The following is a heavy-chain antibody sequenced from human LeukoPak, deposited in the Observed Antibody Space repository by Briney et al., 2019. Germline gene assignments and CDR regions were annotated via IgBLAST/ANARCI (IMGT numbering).Heavy chain of an antibody. D-gene: IGHD3-22*01. CDR2: ISAYNGNT. J-gene: IGHJ4*02. Sequence: ASVKVSCKASGYTFTSYGISWVRQAPGQGLEWMGWISAYNGNTNYAQKLQGRVTMTTDTSTSTAYMELRSLRSDDTAVYYCARGSRYYYDSSGYCDYWGQGTLVTVSS. CDR3: ARGSRYYYDSSGYCDY. CDR1: GYTFTSYG. V-gene: IGHV1-18*01.